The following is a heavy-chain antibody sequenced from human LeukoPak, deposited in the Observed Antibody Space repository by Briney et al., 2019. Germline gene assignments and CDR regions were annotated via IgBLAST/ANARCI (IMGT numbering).Heavy chain of an antibody. CDR1: GYTFTNYG. CDR2: ISGDHGNT. Sequence: ASVKVSCKASGYTFTNYGISWVRQAPGQGLEWMGWISGDHGNTNYERKVQGRVTMTTDTSTSTAYLELRSLRSGDTAVYYCARSGSWLYMDVWGTGTTVTVSS. J-gene: IGHJ6*03. CDR3: ARSGSWLYMDV. V-gene: IGHV1-18*01. D-gene: IGHD1-26*01.